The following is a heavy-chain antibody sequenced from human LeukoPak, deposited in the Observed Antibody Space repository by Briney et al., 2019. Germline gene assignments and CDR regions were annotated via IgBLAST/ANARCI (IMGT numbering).Heavy chain of an antibody. D-gene: IGHD4-11*01. CDR3: ANPPTVTSFHY. J-gene: IGHJ4*02. Sequence: GGSLRLSCAASGFTFSSYSMNWVRQAPGKGLEWVSSINGRGGSTYYADSVKGRFTISRDNSKNTLHLQMNSLRAEDTAIYYCANPPTVTSFHYWGQGTLVTVSS. V-gene: IGHV3-23*01. CDR1: GFTFSSYS. CDR2: INGRGGST.